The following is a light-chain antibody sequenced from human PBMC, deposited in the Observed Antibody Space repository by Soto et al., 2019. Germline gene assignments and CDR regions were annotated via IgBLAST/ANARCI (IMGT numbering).Light chain of an antibody. CDR3: GTWDSTLSGVV. CDR1: SSNIWSNY. J-gene: IGLJ2*01. Sequence: QSVLTQPPSVSAAPGQKVTISCSGSSSNIWSNYVSWYQQLPGTAPKLLIFDNNKRPSGIPDRFACSKSGTSATLGITGLQTGDEVYYYCGTWDSTLSGVVFGGETKLTGL. CDR2: DNN. V-gene: IGLV1-51*01.